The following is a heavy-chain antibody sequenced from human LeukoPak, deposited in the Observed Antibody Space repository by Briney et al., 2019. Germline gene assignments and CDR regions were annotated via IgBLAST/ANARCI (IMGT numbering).Heavy chain of an antibody. V-gene: IGHV3-74*01. Sequence: GGSLRLSCAASGFTFSSYWMHWVRQAPGKGLVWVSCINSDGSSTRYADSVKGRFTISRENAKNTLYLQMNSLRAEDTAVYYCARNSGYYIPDYWGQGTLVTVSS. CDR2: INSDGSST. D-gene: IGHD2/OR15-2a*01. CDR3: ARNSGYYIPDY. CDR1: GFTFSSYW. J-gene: IGHJ4*02.